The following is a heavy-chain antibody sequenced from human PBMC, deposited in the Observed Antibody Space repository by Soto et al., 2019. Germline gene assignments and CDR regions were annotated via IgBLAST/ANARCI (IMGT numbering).Heavy chain of an antibody. J-gene: IGHJ6*03. D-gene: IGHD3-3*02. CDR2: INAGKGNT. CDR3: ASSHFWSGYFDYYYYMDV. CDR1: GYTFTSYA. Sequence: GASVKVSCKASGYTFTSYAMHWVRQAPGQRLEWMGWINAGKGNTKYSQKFQGRVTITRDTSASTAYMELSSLRSEDTAVYYCASSHFWSGYFDYYYYMDVWGKGTTVTVSS. V-gene: IGHV1-3*01.